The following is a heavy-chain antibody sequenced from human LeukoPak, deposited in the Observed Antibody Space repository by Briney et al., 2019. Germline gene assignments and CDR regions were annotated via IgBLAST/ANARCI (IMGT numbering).Heavy chain of an antibody. D-gene: IGHD3-22*01. J-gene: IGHJ3*02. CDR2: IYYSGST. CDR1: GGSISSYY. Sequence: SETLSLTCTVSGGSISSYYWSWIRQPPGKGLEWIGYIYYSGSTNYSPSLKSRVTISVDTSKNQFSLKLSSVTAADTAVYYCARAPSHYDSSGYYYGGEGDAFDIWGQGTMVTVSS. CDR3: ARAPSHYDSSGYYYGGEGDAFDI. V-gene: IGHV4-59*01.